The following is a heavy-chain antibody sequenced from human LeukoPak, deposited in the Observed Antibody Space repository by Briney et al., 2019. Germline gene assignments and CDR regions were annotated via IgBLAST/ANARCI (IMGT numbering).Heavy chain of an antibody. Sequence: GGSLRLSCAASGFTFSSYWMSWVRQAPGKGLEWVANIKQDGSEKYYVDSVKGRFTISRDNAKNSLYLQMNSLRAEDTAVYYCAKNSGSYVDYFDYWGQGTLVTVSS. V-gene: IGHV3-7*03. CDR1: GFTFSSYW. CDR3: AKNSGSYVDYFDY. D-gene: IGHD1-26*01. J-gene: IGHJ4*02. CDR2: IKQDGSEK.